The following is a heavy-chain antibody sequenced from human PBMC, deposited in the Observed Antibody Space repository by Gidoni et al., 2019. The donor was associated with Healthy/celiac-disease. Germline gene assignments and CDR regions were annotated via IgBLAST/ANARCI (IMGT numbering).Heavy chain of an antibody. V-gene: IGHV3-64D*06. CDR1: GYTFSSYA. CDR2: MSSNGGST. CDR3: VKGRYYDILTGTGDAFDI. J-gene: IGHJ3*02. D-gene: IGHD3-9*01. Sequence: EVQLVESGGGLVQPGGSLRLSCSASGYTFSSYARHWVRQARGKGLEYVTAMSSNGGSTYYADTVKGRFTISRDNSKNTLYLKMSSLRAEDTAVYYCVKGRYYDILTGTGDAFDIWGQGTMVTVSS.